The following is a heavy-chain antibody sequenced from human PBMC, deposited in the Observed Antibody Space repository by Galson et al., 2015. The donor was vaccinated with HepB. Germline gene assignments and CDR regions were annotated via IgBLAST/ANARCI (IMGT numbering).Heavy chain of an antibody. CDR1: GYTFTGYF. Sequence: SVKVSCKASGYTFTGYFIHWVRQAPGQGLEWMGRIDPNSGVTNYAQKFQGRVTMTRDTSISTAYMELSSLRSDDTAVYYCARGLHRGVIGSWGQGTLVTVSS. CDR2: IDPNSGVT. CDR3: ARGLHRGVIGS. V-gene: IGHV1-2*06. J-gene: IGHJ5*02. D-gene: IGHD3-10*01.